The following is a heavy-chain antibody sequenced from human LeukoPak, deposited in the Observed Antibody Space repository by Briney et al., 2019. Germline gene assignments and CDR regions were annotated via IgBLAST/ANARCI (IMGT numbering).Heavy chain of an antibody. V-gene: IGHV3-23*01. CDR1: GFTFSNYA. CDR2: ISGSGSST. CDR3: ARDIGDYDYDY. J-gene: IGHJ4*02. D-gene: IGHD5-12*01. Sequence: GGSLRLSCAASGFTFSNYAMSWVRQAPGKGLEWVSGISGSGSSTYFANSVKGRVTISRDNSKNTLYLQMNSLRAEDTAVYYCARDIGDYDYDYWGQGTLVTVSS.